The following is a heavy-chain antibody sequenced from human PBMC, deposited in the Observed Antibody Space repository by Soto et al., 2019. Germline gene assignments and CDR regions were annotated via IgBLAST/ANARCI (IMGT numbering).Heavy chain of an antibody. CDR1: GYPVTAYY. J-gene: IGHJ3*02. D-gene: IGHD3-3*01. V-gene: IGHV1-2*02. CDR2: INPATGAA. Sequence: QLHLVQSGAVVKKPGASVTVSCSASGYPVTAYYMHWVRQAPGRGLEWMGGINPATGAAKYTQTFQGRGTMTRDTSQGKGFLELGGLTSEDPAGFYWARGGGVGVAGSAAFDMWGQGTLVTVSS. CDR3: ARGGGVGVAGSAAFDM.